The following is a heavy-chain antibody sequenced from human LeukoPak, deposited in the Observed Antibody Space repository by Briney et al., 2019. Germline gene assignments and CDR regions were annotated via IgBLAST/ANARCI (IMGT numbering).Heavy chain of an antibody. J-gene: IGHJ6*02. CDR1: GFTFSSYW. D-gene: IGHD1-26*01. CDR2: IKQDGSEK. Sequence: PGGSLRLSCAASGFTFSSYWMSWVRQAPGKGLEWVANIKQDGSEKYYVDSVKGRFTISRDDAKNSLYLQMNSLRAEDTAVYYCARDGVVWYSGSYYYYYGMDVWGQGTTVTVSS. V-gene: IGHV3-7*01. CDR3: ARDGVVWYSGSYYYYYGMDV.